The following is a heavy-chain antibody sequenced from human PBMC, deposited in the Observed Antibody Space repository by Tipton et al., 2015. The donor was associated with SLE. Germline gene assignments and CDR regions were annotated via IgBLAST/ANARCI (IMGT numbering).Heavy chain of an antibody. CDR1: DGAISNDYFY. J-gene: IGHJ5*02. CDR3: ARDRHDFWGRDLSEEINWFDP. V-gene: IGHV4-61*02. Sequence: LRLSCTVSDGAISNDYFYWSWIRQPAGKGLEWIGRIYPGGSTDYSPSLRSRVTISVDTSKNQFSLKLNSVTAADTAVYFCARDRHDFWGRDLSEEINWFDPWGQGTLVIVS. D-gene: IGHD3-3*01. CDR2: IYPGGST.